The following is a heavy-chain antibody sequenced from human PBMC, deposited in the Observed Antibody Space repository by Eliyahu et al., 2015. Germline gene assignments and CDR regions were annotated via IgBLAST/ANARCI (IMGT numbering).Heavy chain of an antibody. V-gene: IGHV4-39*02. D-gene: IGHD6-13*01. CDR3: ATTPDETSAAIDY. CDR1: GGSISNSNHY. CDR2: IFYTGSA. Sequence: QLQLQESGPGXVKPSETLSLXCTVSGGSISNSNHYXGWIRQSPVKGLEWIGSIFYTGSASYXPSLKSRVTISVDTSKNTFSLRLTSVTAADTSIYYCATTPDETSAAIDYWGQGTLVTVSS. J-gene: IGHJ4*02.